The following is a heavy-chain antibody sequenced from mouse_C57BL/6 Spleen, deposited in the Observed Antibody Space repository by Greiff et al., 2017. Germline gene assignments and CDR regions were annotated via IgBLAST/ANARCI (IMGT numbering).Heavy chain of an antibody. D-gene: IGHD1-1*01. V-gene: IGHV1-52*01. J-gene: IGHJ2*01. CDR1: GYTFTSYW. CDR3: EVRFITTVVSFDY. CDR2: IDPSDSET. Sequence: QVQLQQPGAELVRPGSSVKLSCKASGYTFTSYWMHWVKQRPIQGLEWIGNIDPSDSETHYNQKFKDKATLTVDKSSSTAYMQLSSLTSEDSAVYDCEVRFITTVVSFDYWGQGTTLTVSS.